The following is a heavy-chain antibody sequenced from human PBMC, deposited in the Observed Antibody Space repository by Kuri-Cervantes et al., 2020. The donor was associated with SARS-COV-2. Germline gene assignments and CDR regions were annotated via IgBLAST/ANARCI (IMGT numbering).Heavy chain of an antibody. CDR2: IYHSGST. CDR1: GYSISSGYY. V-gene: IGHV4-38-2*02. J-gene: IGHJ4*02. CDR3: ARALGNY. Sequence: GSLRLSCTVSGYSISSGYYWGWIRQPPGKGLEWIGSIYHSGSTYYNPSLKSRVTISVDTSKNQFSLKLSSVTAADTAVYYCARALGNYWGQGTLVTVSS.